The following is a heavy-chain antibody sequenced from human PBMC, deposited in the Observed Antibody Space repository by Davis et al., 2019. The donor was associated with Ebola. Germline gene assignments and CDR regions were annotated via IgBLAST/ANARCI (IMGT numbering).Heavy chain of an antibody. J-gene: IGHJ4*02. V-gene: IGHV1-2*06. D-gene: IGHD5-18*01. CDR1: GYTFTDYN. CDR2: LIRKSGAT. CDR3: ARGHNYGSEY. Sequence: ASVPVSCMASGYTFTDYNIHWMRQAPGQGLEWLGRLIRKSGATNYAKNFQGRVTMTRDTSISTVYMELSRLTSDATAMYYCARGHNYGSEYWGQGTLVTVSS.